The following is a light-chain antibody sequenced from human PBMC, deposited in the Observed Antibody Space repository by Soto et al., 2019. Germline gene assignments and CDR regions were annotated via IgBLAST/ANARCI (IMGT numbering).Light chain of an antibody. CDR3: ATWDDSLNGHVV. Sequence: QSVLTQPPSASGTPGQRVTVSCSGSSSNIGSNTVNWYQHLPGMAPKLLIYGNNHRPSGVPDRFSGSQSGTSASLAISGLQSEDEADYYCATWDDSLNGHVVFGGGTKLTVL. CDR1: SSNIGSNT. V-gene: IGLV1-44*01. J-gene: IGLJ2*01. CDR2: GNN.